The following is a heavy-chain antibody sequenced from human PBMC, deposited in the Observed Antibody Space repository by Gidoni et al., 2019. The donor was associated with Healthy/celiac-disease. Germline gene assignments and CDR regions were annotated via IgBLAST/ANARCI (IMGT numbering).Heavy chain of an antibody. J-gene: IGHJ5*02. D-gene: IGHD3-10*01. CDR1: GYTLTELS. V-gene: IGHV1-24*01. CDR2: FDPEDGET. CDR3: ATRYYYGSGSFDP. Sequence: QVQLVQSGAEVKTPGASVKVSCKVSGYTLTELSMHWVRQAPGKGLEWMGGFDPEDGETIYAQKFQGRVTMIEDTSTDTAYMELSSLRSEDTAVYYCATRYYYGSGSFDPWGQGTLVTVSS.